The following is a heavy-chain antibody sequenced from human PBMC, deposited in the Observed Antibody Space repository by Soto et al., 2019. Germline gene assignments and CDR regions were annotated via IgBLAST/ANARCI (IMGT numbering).Heavy chain of an antibody. J-gene: IGHJ6*02. CDR3: ARRVVVTSVRDIAYYYYGLDV. V-gene: IGHV1-69*13. CDR1: GGTFSSYA. Sequence: SVKVSCKAFGGTFSSYAICWLRQAPGQGLEWMGGIIPMFDSTNYAQKFQGRVTITADESTSTAFTELSSLRSEDTAVYYCARRVVVTSVRDIAYYYYGLDVWGQGTTVTVSS. CDR2: IIPMFDST. D-gene: IGHD2-21*02.